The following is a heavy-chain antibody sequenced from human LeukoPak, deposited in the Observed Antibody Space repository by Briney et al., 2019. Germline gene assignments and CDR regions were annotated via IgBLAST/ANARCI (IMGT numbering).Heavy chain of an antibody. V-gene: IGHV3-23*01. D-gene: IGHD6-13*01. Sequence: GGSLRLSCAASGFTFSNYAMSWVRQAPGKALEWVSAITSGGGTTYYAGSVKGRFTISRDNAKNSLYLQMNSLRAEDTAVYYCARDLFPLYSSSWFDYWGQGTLVTVSS. J-gene: IGHJ4*02. CDR3: ARDLFPLYSSSWFDY. CDR1: GFTFSNYA. CDR2: ITSGGGTT.